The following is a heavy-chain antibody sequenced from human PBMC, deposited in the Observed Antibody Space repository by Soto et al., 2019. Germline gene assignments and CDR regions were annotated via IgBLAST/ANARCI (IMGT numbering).Heavy chain of an antibody. D-gene: IGHD3-10*01. J-gene: IGHJ4*02. Sequence: VASVKVSCKVSGYTLTELSMHWVRQAPGKGLEWMGGFDPEDGETIYAQKFQGRVTMTEDTSTDTAYMELSSLRSEDTAVYYCATARTPDALLWSYYFDYWGQGTLVTVSS. CDR1: GYTLTELS. V-gene: IGHV1-24*01. CDR2: FDPEDGET. CDR3: ATARTPDALLWSYYFDY.